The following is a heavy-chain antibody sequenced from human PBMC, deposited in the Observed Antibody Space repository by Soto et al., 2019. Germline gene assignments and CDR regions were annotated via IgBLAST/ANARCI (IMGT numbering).Heavy chain of an antibody. J-gene: IGHJ4*02. CDR2: IYYSGST. V-gene: IGHV4-30-4*01. CDR3: ARTLYYYGSGSYYPFDY. CDR1: GGSISSGDYY. D-gene: IGHD3-10*01. Sequence: QVQLQESGPGLVKPSQTLSLTCTVSGGSISSGDYYWSWIRQPPGKGLEWIGYIYYSGSTYYNPSLKSRVTISVDTSTNQFSLKLSSVTAADTAVYYCARTLYYYGSGSYYPFDYWGQGTLVTVSS.